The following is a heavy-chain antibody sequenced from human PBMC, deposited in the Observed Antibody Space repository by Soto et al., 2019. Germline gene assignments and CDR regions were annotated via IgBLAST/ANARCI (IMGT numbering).Heavy chain of an antibody. CDR2: ISAYNGNT. V-gene: IGHV1-18*01. D-gene: IGHD4-17*01. CDR1: GYTFTSYG. Sequence: ASVKVSCKASGYTFTSYGISWVRQAPGQGLEWMGWISAYNGNTNYAQKLQGRVTMTTDTSTSTAYMELRSLRSDDTAVYYCARDPAPTAFGDYVSLPLDDYWGQGTLVTVSS. J-gene: IGHJ4*02. CDR3: ARDPAPTAFGDYVSLPLDDY.